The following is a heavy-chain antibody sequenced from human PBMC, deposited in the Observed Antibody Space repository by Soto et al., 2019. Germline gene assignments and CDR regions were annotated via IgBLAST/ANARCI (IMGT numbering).Heavy chain of an antibody. Sequence: EVQLVESGGGLVQPGGSLRLSCAASGFTLSSFWMHWVRQAPGKGLVWVSRINGDGSTTSYADSVKGRFDISRDNAKNIMYLQMNRLRAEETAVYYGVRSKDGDNRIAEYWGQGTLVTVSS. CDR1: GFTLSSFW. J-gene: IGHJ4*02. CDR2: INGDGSTT. D-gene: IGHD3-16*02. CDR3: VRSKDGDNRIAEY. V-gene: IGHV3-74*01.